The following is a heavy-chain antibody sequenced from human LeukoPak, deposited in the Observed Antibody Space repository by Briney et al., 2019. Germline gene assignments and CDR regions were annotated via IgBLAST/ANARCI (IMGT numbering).Heavy chain of an antibody. CDR3: ARIDSSGYYWSIDY. CDR1: GGSISSYY. J-gene: IGHJ4*02. Sequence: SETLSLTCTVSGGSISSYYWSWIRQPPGKGLEWIGYIYYSGSTDYNPSLKSRVTISVDTSKNQFSLKLSSVTAADTAVYYCARIDSSGYYWSIDYWGQGTLVTVSS. D-gene: IGHD3-22*01. V-gene: IGHV4-59*01. CDR2: IYYSGST.